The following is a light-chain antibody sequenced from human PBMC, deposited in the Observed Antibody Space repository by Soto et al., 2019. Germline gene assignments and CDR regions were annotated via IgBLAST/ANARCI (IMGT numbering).Light chain of an antibody. V-gene: IGLV3-21*02. CDR1: NIGSES. J-gene: IGLJ1*01. CDR3: QVWDSSRDHFV. CDR2: EDS. Sequence: LTQPPSVSVAPGQTARITCGGNNIGSESVHWYQQKPGQAPVLVLYEDSGRPSGIPERFSGSSSGNTATLTISRVEAGDEADYYCQVWDSSRDHFVFGTGTKVTVL.